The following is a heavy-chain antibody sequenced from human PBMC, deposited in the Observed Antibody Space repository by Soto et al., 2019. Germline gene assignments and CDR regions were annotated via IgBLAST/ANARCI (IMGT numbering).Heavy chain of an antibody. V-gene: IGHV1-2*02. CDR2: INPNSGGT. J-gene: IGHJ4*02. D-gene: IGHD2-21*02. Sequence: ASVKVSCKASGYTFTGYYMHWVRQAPGQGFEWMGWINPNSGGTNYAQKFQGRVTMTTDTSTSTAYMELGSLRSDDTAVYYCARLRRYCGGDCYDHFDYWGQGTLVTVSS. CDR3: ARLRRYCGGDCYDHFDY. CDR1: GYTFTGYY.